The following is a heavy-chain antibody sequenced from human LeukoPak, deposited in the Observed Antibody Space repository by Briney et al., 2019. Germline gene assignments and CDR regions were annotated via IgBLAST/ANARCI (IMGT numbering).Heavy chain of an antibody. J-gene: IGHJ3*02. Sequence: AASVKVSYKASGGTFSSYAISWVRQAPGQGLEWMGGIIPIFGTANYAQKFQGRVTITADESTSTAYMELSSLRSEDTAVYYCARGATPNAFDIWGQGTMVTVSS. CDR3: ARGATPNAFDI. V-gene: IGHV1-69*13. CDR2: IIPIFGTA. CDR1: GGTFSSYA.